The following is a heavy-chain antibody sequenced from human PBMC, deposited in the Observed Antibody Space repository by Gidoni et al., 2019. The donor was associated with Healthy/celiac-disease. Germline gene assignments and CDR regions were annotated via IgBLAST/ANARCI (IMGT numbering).Heavy chain of an antibody. V-gene: IGHV4-34*01. CDR3: ARGIDRGNYYYGMDV. D-gene: IGHD1-1*01. J-gene: IGHJ6*02. CDR2: INHSGST. CDR1: GGSFSGYY. Sequence: QVQLQQWGAGLLKPSETLSLTCAVYGGSFSGYYWSWIRQPPGKGLEWIGEINHSGSTNYNPSLQSRVTISVATSKNQFSLKLSSVTAADTAVYYCARGIDRGNYYYGMDVWGQGTTVTVSS.